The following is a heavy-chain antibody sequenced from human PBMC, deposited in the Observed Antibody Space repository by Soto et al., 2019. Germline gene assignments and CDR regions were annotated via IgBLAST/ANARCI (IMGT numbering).Heavy chain of an antibody. J-gene: IGHJ3*02. V-gene: IGHV4-34*01. D-gene: IGHD6-19*01. Sequence: PSETLSLTCAVYGGSFSGYYWSWIRQPPGKGLEWIGEINHSGSTNYNPSLKSRVTISVDTSKNQFSLKLSSVTAADTAVYYCATGFIAVASDAFDIWGQGTMVTVSS. CDR3: ATGFIAVASDAFDI. CDR1: GGSFSGYY. CDR2: INHSGST.